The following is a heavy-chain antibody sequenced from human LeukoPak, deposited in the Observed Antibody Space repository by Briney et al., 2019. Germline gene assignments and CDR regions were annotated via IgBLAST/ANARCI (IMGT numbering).Heavy chain of an antibody. CDR2: IIPIFGTA. CDR3: ARGRGYSYGLFRYFDY. J-gene: IGHJ4*02. V-gene: IGHV1-69*05. CDR1: GGTFSSYA. D-gene: IGHD5-18*01. Sequence: GASVKVSCKASGGTFSSYAINWVRQAPGQGLEWMGGIIPIFGTANYAQKFQGRVTITTDESTSTAYMELSSLRSEDTAVYYCARGRGYSYGLFRYFDYWGQGTLVTVSS.